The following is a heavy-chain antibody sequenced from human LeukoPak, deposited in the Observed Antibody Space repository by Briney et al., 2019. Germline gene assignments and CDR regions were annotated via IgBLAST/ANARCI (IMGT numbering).Heavy chain of an antibody. CDR1: GGSFSGYY. V-gene: IGHV4-34*01. CDR3: ARVEIWAGSFWGYHYYYMDV. D-gene: IGHD1-26*01. Sequence: SETLSLTCAVYGGSFSGYYWSWIRQPPGKGLEWIGEINHSGSTNCNPSLKSRVTISVDTSKNQFSLKLNSVTAADTAVYYCARVEIWAGSFWGYHYYYMDVWGKGTTVTVSS. J-gene: IGHJ6*03. CDR2: INHSGST.